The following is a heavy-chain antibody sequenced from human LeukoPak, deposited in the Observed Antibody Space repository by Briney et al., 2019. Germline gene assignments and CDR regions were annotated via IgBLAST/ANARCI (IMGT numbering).Heavy chain of an antibody. D-gene: IGHD6-13*01. CDR2: IRYDGSNK. Sequence: GGSLRLSCAASGFTFSNYGIHWVRQAPGKGLEWVAFIRYDGSNKYYADSVKDRFTISRDNSKNTLYLQMNSLRAEDTAVYYCARDLGSSSWYYFDYWGQGTLVTVSS. CDR1: GFTFSNYG. CDR3: ARDLGSSSWYYFDY. V-gene: IGHV3-30*02. J-gene: IGHJ4*02.